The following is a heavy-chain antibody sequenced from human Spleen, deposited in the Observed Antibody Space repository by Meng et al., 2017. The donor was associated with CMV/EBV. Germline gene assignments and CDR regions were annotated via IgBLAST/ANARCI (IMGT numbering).Heavy chain of an antibody. V-gene: IGHV1-2*02. CDR1: GYTFTDHY. CDR2: IHPHRGDT. D-gene: IGHD5/OR15-5a*01. CDR3: ARMSYSVRWYDAFDF. J-gene: IGHJ3*01. Sequence: SVNVSCKASGYTFTDHYFHWVRQAPGQGLEWMGWIHPHRGDTNYAQQFQGRVTMTRDTSISTAYMDLSGLKFDDAAVYYCARMSYSVRWYDAFDFWGQGTRVTVSS.